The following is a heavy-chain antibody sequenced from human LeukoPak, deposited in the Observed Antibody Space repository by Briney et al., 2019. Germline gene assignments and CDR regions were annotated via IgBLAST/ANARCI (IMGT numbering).Heavy chain of an antibody. J-gene: IGHJ4*02. D-gene: IGHD2-2*02. CDR1: GGTFSSYA. CDR2: IIPIFGTA. V-gene: IGHV1-69*05. CDR3: ARVGCGITSCYNLDL. Sequence: SVKVSCKASGGTFSSYAISWVRQAPGQGLEWMGGIIPIFGTANYAQKFQGKVAITTDESTSTAYMELSSLRSEDTAVYYCARVGCGITSCYNLDLWGQGTLVTVSS.